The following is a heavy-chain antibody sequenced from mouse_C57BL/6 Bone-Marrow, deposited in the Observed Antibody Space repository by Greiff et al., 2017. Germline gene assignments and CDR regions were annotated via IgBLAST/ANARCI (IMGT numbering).Heavy chain of an antibody. D-gene: IGHD2-10*01. CDR3: AMGTYYDYAMDY. Sequence: QVHVKQPGTELVKPGASVKLSCKASGYTFTSYWMHWVKQRPGQGLEWIGNIKPSNGGTNYNEKFKSKATLTVDKSSSTAYMQLSSLTSEDSAVYYCAMGTYYDYAMDYWGQGTSVTVSS. J-gene: IGHJ4*01. V-gene: IGHV1-53*01. CDR1: GYTFTSYW. CDR2: IKPSNGGT.